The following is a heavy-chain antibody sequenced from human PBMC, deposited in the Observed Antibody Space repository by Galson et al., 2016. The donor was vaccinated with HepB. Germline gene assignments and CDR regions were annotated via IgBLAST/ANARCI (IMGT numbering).Heavy chain of an antibody. CDR3: VRARGITGTVPDH. D-gene: IGHD1-20*01. Sequence: SLRLSCAASGFMFNMFGMHWLRQAPGKGLEWVAVIWYDGSNQYYADSVKGRFTISRDNSKNIVHLQMDNLRGEDTAVYYCVRARGITGTVPDHWGQGTLVSVSA. CDR1: GFMFNMFG. CDR2: IWYDGSNQ. V-gene: IGHV3-33*01. J-gene: IGHJ1*01.